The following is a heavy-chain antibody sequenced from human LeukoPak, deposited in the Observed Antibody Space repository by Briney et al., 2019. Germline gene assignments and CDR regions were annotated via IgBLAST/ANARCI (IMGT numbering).Heavy chain of an antibody. J-gene: IGHJ5*02. V-gene: IGHV3-30*02. CDR1: GFTFSSFG. Sequence: PGGSLRHSCAATGFTFSSFGMHWVRQAPGKGLEWLAYIRFDGSNKEYADSLEGRFTISRDNSKNELYLQIDSLRAEETAVYYCAKKGGAAFYNWFDPWGQGALVTVSS. CDR3: AKKGGAAFYNWFDP. D-gene: IGHD1-26*01. CDR2: IRFDGSNK.